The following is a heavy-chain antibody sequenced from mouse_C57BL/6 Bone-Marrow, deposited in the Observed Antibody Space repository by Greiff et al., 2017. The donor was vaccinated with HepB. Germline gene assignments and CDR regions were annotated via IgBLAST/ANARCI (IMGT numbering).Heavy chain of an antibody. CDR1: GYTFTSYG. Sequence: QVQLQQSGAELARPGASVKLSCKASGYTFTSYGISWVKQRTGQGLEWIGEISPKSGNTYYNEKFKGKATLTANKSSSPAYMELRSPTSEDSAVYFCARYLYAMDYWGQGTSVTVSS. CDR3: ARYLYAMDY. J-gene: IGHJ4*01. CDR2: ISPKSGNT. V-gene: IGHV1-81*01. D-gene: IGHD5-1*01.